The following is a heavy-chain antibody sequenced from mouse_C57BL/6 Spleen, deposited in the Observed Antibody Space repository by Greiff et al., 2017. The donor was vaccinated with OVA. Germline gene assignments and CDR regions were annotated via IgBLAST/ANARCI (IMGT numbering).Heavy chain of an antibody. D-gene: IGHD2-3*01. CDR3: AHDGYAWFAY. J-gene: IGHJ3*01. CDR1: GYTFTSYW. V-gene: IGHV1-53*01. Sequence: QVQLQQPGTELVKPGASVKLSCKASGYTFTSYWMHWVKQRPGQGLAWIGNINPSNGGTNYNEKVKSKATLTVDKSSSTAYMQLSSLTSEDSAVYYCAHDGYAWFAYWGQGTLVTVSA. CDR2: INPSNGGT.